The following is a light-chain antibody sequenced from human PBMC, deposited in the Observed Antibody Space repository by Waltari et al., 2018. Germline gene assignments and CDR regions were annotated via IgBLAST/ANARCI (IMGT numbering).Light chain of an antibody. Sequence: QSALTQPAAMSGSPGQSITMSCTGTSADIGIYNYVSWYQHHPGEAPLRIIFYVTKRPSGISDRFSGSKSGNTASLTISGLQTEDEGHCYCSSHTTTSTLVFGGGTKLTVL. CDR1: SADIGIYNY. CDR2: YVT. V-gene: IGLV2-14*03. CDR3: SSHTTTSTLV. J-gene: IGLJ2*01.